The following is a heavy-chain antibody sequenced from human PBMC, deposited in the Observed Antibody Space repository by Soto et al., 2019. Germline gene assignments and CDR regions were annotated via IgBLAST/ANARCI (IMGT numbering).Heavy chain of an antibody. CDR3: ARYGYYYDSSGQEADYYYYGMDV. D-gene: IGHD3-22*01. J-gene: IGHJ6*02. CDR2: ISAYNGNT. Sequence: ASVKVSCKGSGYTFTSYGISWVRQAPGQGLEWMGWISAYNGNTNYAQKLQGRVTMTTDTSTSTAYMELRSLRSDDTAVYYCARYGYYYDSSGQEADYYYYGMDVWGQGTTVTVSS. V-gene: IGHV1-18*01. CDR1: GYTFTSYG.